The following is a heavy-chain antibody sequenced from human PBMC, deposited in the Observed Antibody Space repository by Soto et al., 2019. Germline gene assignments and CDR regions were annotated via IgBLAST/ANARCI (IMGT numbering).Heavy chain of an antibody. CDR3: TKQKGDSRTYNGMDV. Sequence: QVQLQQSGPGLVKSSQTLSLTCAISGDSVSSNNAAWNWIRQSPSRGLEWRGSAYYRSQCYYDSAVSVRSRINFIPDTSKNQFSLQLSSVTPEDTAVYFCTKQKGDSRTYNGMDVWGQGTTVIVSS. CDR2: AYYRSQCYY. J-gene: IGHJ6*02. D-gene: IGHD2-21*02. V-gene: IGHV6-1*01. CDR1: GDSVSSNNAA.